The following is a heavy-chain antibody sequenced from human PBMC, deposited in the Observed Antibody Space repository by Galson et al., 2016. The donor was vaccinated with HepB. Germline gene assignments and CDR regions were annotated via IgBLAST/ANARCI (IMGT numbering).Heavy chain of an antibody. CDR3: ARDSRFGTLDAFDI. D-gene: IGHD3-10*01. CDR1: GFTFSSYA. V-gene: IGHV3-23*01. J-gene: IGHJ3*02. Sequence: SLRLSCAASGFTFSSYAMSWVRQAPGKGLEWVSAISGSGGSTYYADSVKGRLTISRDNAKESLYLQMNSLRAEDTALYYCARDSRFGTLDAFDIWGQGTMVTVSS. CDR2: ISGSGGST.